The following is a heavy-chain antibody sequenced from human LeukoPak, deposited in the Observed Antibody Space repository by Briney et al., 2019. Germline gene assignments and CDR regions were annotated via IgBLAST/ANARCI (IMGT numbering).Heavy chain of an antibody. Sequence: SGPTLVKPTQTLTLTCTFSGFLLSTSGVGVGWIRQPPGKALEWLALIYWDDDKRYSPSLKSRLTITKDTSKNQVVLTMTNMDPVDTATYYCAHTPYNWNRYNWFDPWGQGTLVTVSS. V-gene: IGHV2-5*02. CDR1: GFLLSTSGVG. J-gene: IGHJ5*02. CDR2: IYWDDDK. CDR3: AHTPYNWNRYNWFDP. D-gene: IGHD1-20*01.